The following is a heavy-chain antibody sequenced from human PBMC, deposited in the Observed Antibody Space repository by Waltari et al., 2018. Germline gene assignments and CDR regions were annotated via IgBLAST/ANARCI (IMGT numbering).Heavy chain of an antibody. Sequence: EVQLLESGGGLVQPGGSLRLYCATSGFTLTTYAMSWVRQAPGKGLEWVSIISSSGDATFYVDSVRGRFTISRDTSKNTVYLQMNSLRTEDTALYYCAKGARKVGGATTHYDFWGQGILVTVSS. V-gene: IGHV3-23*01. CDR1: GFTLTTYA. D-gene: IGHD1-26*01. CDR2: ISSSGDAT. J-gene: IGHJ4*02. CDR3: AKGARKVGGATTHYDF.